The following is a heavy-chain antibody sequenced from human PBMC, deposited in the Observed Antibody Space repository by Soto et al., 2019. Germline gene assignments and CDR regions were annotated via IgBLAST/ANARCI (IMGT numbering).Heavy chain of an antibody. CDR2: IDPSDSYT. CDR3: ARRRVAYDRAAAGTRCYYYYYGMDV. J-gene: IGHJ6*02. D-gene: IGHD6-13*01. CDR1: GYSFTSDW. Sequence: GESLKICCTGSGYSFTSDWISWVRQMPGKGLEWMGRIDPSDSYTNYSPSFQGHVTISADKSMSTAYLQWSSLKASDTAMYYWARRRVAYDRAAAGTRCYYYYYGMDVWGQGATVTVS. V-gene: IGHV5-10-1*01.